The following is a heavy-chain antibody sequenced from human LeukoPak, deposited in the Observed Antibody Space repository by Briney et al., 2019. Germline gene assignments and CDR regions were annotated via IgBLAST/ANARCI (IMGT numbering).Heavy chain of an antibody. D-gene: IGHD2-15*01. CDR3: ATVRDIVVGGGPYYFDY. CDR1: GYTFTGYY. Sequence: ASVKVSCKASGYTFTGYYLHWVRQAPGQGLEWMGWINPHNGDTNYAQKFQGRVTMTRDTSITTAYMDLSRLKSDDTAVYYCATVRDIVVGGGPYYFDYWGQGTLVTVSS. V-gene: IGHV1-2*02. J-gene: IGHJ4*02. CDR2: INPHNGDT.